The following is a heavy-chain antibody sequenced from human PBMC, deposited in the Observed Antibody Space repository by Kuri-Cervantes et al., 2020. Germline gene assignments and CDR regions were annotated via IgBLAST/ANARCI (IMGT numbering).Heavy chain of an antibody. CDR2: FLWRCGLV. CDR1: GFTSGDFG. D-gene: IGHD6-25*01. J-gene: IGHJ6*02. Sequence: GGSLRLSCEVSGFTSGDFGMHWVRQVPGKGLEWVSGFLWRCGLVDYADSVKGRFTTSRDSAKNSLYLQMNGLRTEDTALYFCIKENLPGGADVWGQGTTVTVSS. V-gene: IGHV3-9*02. CDR3: IKENLPGGADV.